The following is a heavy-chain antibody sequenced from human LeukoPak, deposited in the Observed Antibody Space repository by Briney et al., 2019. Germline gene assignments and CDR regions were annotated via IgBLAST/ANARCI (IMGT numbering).Heavy chain of an antibody. CDR1: GVSVSSGSYY. D-gene: IGHD4-17*01. V-gene: IGHV4-61*01. CDR2: IYYSGST. CDR3: ARGLTTVTTRWFDY. Sequence: PSETLSLTCTVSGVSVSSGSYYWSWIRQPPGEGLEWIGYIYYSGSTNYNPSLKSRVTISVDTSKNQFSLKLSSVTAADTAVYYCARGLTTVTTRWFDYWGQGTLVTVSS. J-gene: IGHJ4*02.